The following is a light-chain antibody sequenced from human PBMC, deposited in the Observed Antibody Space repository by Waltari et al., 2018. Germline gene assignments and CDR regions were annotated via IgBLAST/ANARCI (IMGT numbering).Light chain of an antibody. V-gene: IGKV3-20*01. Sequence: EIVFPPPQGPPSLSPGGRATNSCRSSQSVSSSYLAWYQQKPGQAPRLLIYGASSRATGIPDRFSGSGSGTDFTLTISRLEPEDFAVYYCQQYGRSPLTFGGGTKVEIK. CDR3: QQYGRSPLT. CDR2: GAS. J-gene: IGKJ4*01. CDR1: QSVSSSY.